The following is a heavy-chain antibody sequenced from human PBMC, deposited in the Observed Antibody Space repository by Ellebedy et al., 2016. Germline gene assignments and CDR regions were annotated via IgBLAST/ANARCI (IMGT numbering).Heavy chain of an antibody. D-gene: IGHD3-10*01. Sequence: SETLSLTCAISGDSVSSNSAAWNWIRQSPSRGLEWLGRTYYRRSKWYNDYADSVKSRIIINSDTSKNQFSLQVNSVTPEDTAVYYCARDLSELGITMVRTYYGMDVWGQGTTVTVSS. CDR3: ARDLSELGITMVRTYYGMDV. V-gene: IGHV6-1*01. CDR1: GDSVSSNSAA. J-gene: IGHJ6*02. CDR2: TYYRRSKWYN.